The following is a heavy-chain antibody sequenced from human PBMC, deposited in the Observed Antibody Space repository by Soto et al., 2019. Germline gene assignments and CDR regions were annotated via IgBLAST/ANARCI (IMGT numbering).Heavy chain of an antibody. CDR1: GYTFSSYY. CDR3: ARAAYDTSGYHESPFDY. J-gene: IGHJ4*02. V-gene: IGHV1-46*01. D-gene: IGHD3-22*01. Sequence: XSVKVSCKASGYTFSSYYMQWVRQAPGQGLEWMGIINPSGGSTTYAQKFQGRVTMTRDTSTSAVYMELSSLRSEDTAVYYCARAAYDTSGYHESPFDYWGQGTLVTVSS. CDR2: INPSGGST.